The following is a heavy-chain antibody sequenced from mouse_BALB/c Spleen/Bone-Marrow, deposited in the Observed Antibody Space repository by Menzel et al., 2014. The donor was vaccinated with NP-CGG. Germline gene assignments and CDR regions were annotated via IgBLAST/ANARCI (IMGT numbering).Heavy chain of an antibody. Sequence: QVQLQQSGAELTKPGASVTMSCKASGYTFTNYWIHWIKQRPGQGLEWIGYINPGTGYTDYNPNFKDKATLTSDKSSSTAYMELSSLTSEDSAVYYCARPRQLGLPYYFDYWGQGTTLTVSS. V-gene: IGHV1-7*01. D-gene: IGHD3-2*01. J-gene: IGHJ2*01. CDR3: ARPRQLGLPYYFDY. CDR2: INPGTGYT. CDR1: GYTFTNYW.